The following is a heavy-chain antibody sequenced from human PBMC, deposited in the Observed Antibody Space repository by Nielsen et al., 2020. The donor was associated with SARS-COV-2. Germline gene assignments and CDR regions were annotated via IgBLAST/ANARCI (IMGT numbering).Heavy chain of an antibody. V-gene: IGHV1-18*01. Sequence: ASVKVSCKASGYTFTSYGISWLRQAPGQGLEWMGWLSAFSSKTNYAQKFRGRATMTTDTSTSTAYMELRSLRSDDTAVYYCVRNEVAAATFDPWGQGTLVTVSS. CDR3: VRNEVAAATFDP. J-gene: IGHJ5*02. D-gene: IGHD2-2*01. CDR1: GYTFTSYG. CDR2: LSAFSSKT.